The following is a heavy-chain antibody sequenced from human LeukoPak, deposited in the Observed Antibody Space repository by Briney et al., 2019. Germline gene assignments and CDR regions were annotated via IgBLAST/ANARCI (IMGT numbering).Heavy chain of an antibody. CDR3: VRDGDAYDFDL. CDR2: IKNDGSWT. V-gene: IGHV3-74*01. Sequence: GGSLRLSCAASGFSIRGYWMHWVRQAPGKGLMWVSRIKNDGSWTNYADSVRGRFTISRDNAKNTLFLQMVGLRAEDTAIYYCVRDGDAYDFDLWGQGILVTVSS. D-gene: IGHD5-12*01. CDR1: GFSIRGYW. J-gene: IGHJ4*02.